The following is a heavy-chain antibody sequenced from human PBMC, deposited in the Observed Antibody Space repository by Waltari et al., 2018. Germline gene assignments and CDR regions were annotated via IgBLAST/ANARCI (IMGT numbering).Heavy chain of an antibody. CDR3: ARDDADSSNFGGF. J-gene: IGHJ4*02. V-gene: IGHV1-18*01. D-gene: IGHD6-13*01. CDR2: IYPYSGNT. CDR1: GYIFSNYG. Sequence: QLVQSGAEVKKPGASVKVSCKASGYIFSNYGITWVRKAPVQGLEWMGWIYPYSGNTKYEQSLQGKVTLTTETSTTTAYMEIRSLRSDDTSIYYCARDDADSSNFGGFWGQGTLVTVSS.